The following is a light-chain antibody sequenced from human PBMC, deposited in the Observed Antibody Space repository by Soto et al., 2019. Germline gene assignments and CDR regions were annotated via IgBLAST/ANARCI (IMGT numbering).Light chain of an antibody. CDR2: AAS. V-gene: IGKV1-6*01. Sequence: AIQMTQFPSSLSASVGDRVTITCRASQGIRNELGWYQQKPGKAPKLLIYAASSLQSGVPSRFRGSGSGTNFSLTISSLQPEDFATYYCLQDFNYPLTFGQGTKVDIK. J-gene: IGKJ1*01. CDR3: LQDFNYPLT. CDR1: QGIRNE.